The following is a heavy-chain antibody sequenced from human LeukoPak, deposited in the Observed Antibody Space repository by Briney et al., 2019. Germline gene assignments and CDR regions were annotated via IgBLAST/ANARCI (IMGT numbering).Heavy chain of an antibody. CDR2: IYHSGST. V-gene: IGHV4-30-2*01. CDR3: ARANLYCSGGSCYSGNYWYFDL. CDR1: GGSISSCGYS. D-gene: IGHD2-15*01. J-gene: IGHJ2*01. Sequence: PSQTLSLTCAVSGGSISSCGYSWSWIRQPPGKGLEWIGYIYHSGSTYYNPSLKSRVTISVDRSKNQFSLKLSSVAAADTAVYYCARANLYCSGGSCYSGNYWYFDLWGRGTLVTVSS.